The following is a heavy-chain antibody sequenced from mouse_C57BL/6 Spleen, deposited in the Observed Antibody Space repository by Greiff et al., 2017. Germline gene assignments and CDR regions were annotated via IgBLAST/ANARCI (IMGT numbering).Heavy chain of an antibody. Sequence: QVQLKQSGAELVKPGASVKMSCKASGSTFPNYSIKWMKQNHGKSLEWIGNFYPYNVDTKYNEKLQGKATLTVEKSSSPVYLELSRLTSDDSAVYYCTRNYDYALDYWGQGTSLTVSS. CDR3: TRNYDYALDY. CDR2: FYPYNVDT. CDR1: GSTFPNYS. V-gene: IGHV1-47*01. J-gene: IGHJ2*02. D-gene: IGHD2-4*01.